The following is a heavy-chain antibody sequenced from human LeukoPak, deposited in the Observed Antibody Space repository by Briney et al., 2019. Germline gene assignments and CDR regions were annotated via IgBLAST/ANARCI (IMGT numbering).Heavy chain of an antibody. J-gene: IGHJ5*02. Sequence: GGSLRLSCSASGFIFDGYDLSWVRQAPGKGLKWVSGISVGGHTFYADSVKGRFTISRDNSKNTLYLQMSSLTAEDTALYYCATLTRSGKSRSWGQGTLVTVSS. CDR1: GFIFDGYD. CDR2: ISVGGHT. CDR3: ATLTRSGKSRS. V-gene: IGHV3-23*01.